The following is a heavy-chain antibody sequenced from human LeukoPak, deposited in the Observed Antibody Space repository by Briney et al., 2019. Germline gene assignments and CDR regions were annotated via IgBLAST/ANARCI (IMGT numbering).Heavy chain of an antibody. CDR3: ARAGLNGDVDY. CDR2: INTNSGGT. Sequence: ASVKVSCKASGYSFTAYYMHWVRQAPGQGLEWMGWINTNSGGTNYAQKFQGRVTMTRDTSISTAYMELSRLRSDDTAVYYCARAGLNGDVDYWGQGTLVTVSS. V-gene: IGHV1-2*02. J-gene: IGHJ4*02. CDR1: GYSFTAYY. D-gene: IGHD4-17*01.